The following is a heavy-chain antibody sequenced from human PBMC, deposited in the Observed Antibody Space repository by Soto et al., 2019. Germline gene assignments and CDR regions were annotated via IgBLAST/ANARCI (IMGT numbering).Heavy chain of an antibody. Sequence: WVRQAPGKGLEWVSLISWDGGSTYYADSVKGRFTISRDNSKNSLYLQMNSLRTEDTALYYCAKGPQSSSETYYYYGMDVWGQGTTVTVSS. CDR2: ISWDGGST. D-gene: IGHD6-6*01. J-gene: IGHJ6*02. CDR3: AKGPQSSSETYYYYGMDV. V-gene: IGHV3-43*01.